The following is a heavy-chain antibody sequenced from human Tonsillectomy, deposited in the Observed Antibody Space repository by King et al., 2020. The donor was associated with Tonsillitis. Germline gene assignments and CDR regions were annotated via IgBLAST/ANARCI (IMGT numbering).Heavy chain of an antibody. CDR1: GFTISFNY. Sequence: VQLVESGGGLIQPGGSLRLSCAASGFTISFNYMSWVRQAPGEGLEGVSVIYTGGSTYYADSVKGRFTISRDNSKNTLSLQMKSLRAEDTAVYYCARDVAAAGFLWDWGQGALVTVSS. CDR3: ARDVAAAGFLWD. D-gene: IGHD6-13*01. V-gene: IGHV3-53*01. CDR2: IYTGGST. J-gene: IGHJ4*02.